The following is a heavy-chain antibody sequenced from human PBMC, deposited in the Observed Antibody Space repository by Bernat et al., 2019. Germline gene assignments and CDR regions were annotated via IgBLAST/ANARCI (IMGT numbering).Heavy chain of an antibody. D-gene: IGHD4-11*01. CDR2: ISSSSSTI. CDR1: GFTFSRYS. J-gene: IGHJ3*02. V-gene: IGHV3-48*02. Sequence: EVQLVESGGGLVKPGGSLRLSCAASGFTFSRYSINWVRRAPGKGLEWVSYISSSSSTIDYADSVKGRFTISRDNAKNSLSLQMNSLRDEDTAVYYCARSNPGDIWGQGTMVTVSS. CDR3: ARSNPGDI.